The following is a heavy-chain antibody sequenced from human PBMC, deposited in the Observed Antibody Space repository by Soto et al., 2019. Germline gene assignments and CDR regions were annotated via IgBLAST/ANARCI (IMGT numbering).Heavy chain of an antibody. D-gene: IGHD3-10*01. J-gene: IGHJ4*02. V-gene: IGHV3-7*01. CDR1: GFAFRHNY. CDR3: ARDFGVQELDY. Sequence: VHLVESGGGLVKPGGSLRLSCTVSGFAFRHNYLTWIRQAPGKGLEWVANIKPDGSGKYYMDSVRGRFTISRDNTKNSLYLHMNSLRAEDTAVYYCARDFGVQELDYWGQGTLVTVSS. CDR2: IKPDGSGK.